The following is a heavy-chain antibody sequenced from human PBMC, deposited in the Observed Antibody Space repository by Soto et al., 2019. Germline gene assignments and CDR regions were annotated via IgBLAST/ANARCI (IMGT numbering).Heavy chain of an antibody. J-gene: IGHJ6*03. D-gene: IGHD6-19*01. V-gene: IGHV3-7*01. CDR3: ARASSSPVTARYYYYYYMDV. CDR1: GFTFSSYW. Sequence: GGSLRLSCAASGFTFSSYWMSWVRQAPGKGLEWVANIKQDGSEKYYVDFVKGRFTISRDNAKNSLYLQMNSLRAEDTAVYYCARASSSPVTARYYYYYYMDVWGKGTTVTVSS. CDR2: IKQDGSEK.